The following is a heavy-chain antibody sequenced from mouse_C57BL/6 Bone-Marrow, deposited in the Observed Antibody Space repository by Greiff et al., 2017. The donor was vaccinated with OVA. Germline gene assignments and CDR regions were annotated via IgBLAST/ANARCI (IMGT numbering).Heavy chain of an antibody. D-gene: IGHD3-2*02. CDR1: GFSFNTYA. CDR2: IRSKSNNYAT. CDR3: VRHEDSSGYRGYAMDY. J-gene: IGHJ4*01. Sequence: DVMLVESGGGLVQPKGSLKLSCAASGFSFNTYAMNWVRQAPGKGLEWVARIRSKSNNYATYYADSVKDRFTISRDDSESMLYLQMNNLKTEDTAMYYCVRHEDSSGYRGYAMDYWGQGTSVTVSS. V-gene: IGHV10-1*01.